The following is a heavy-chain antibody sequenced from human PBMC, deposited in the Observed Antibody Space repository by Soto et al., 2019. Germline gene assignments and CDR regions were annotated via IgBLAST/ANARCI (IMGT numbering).Heavy chain of an antibody. CDR2: INPSGGAT. CDR1: GFPFSHYY. CDR3: ASGRRDVI. J-gene: IGHJ4*02. Sequence: QVQLVQSGAEVKRPGASVKISCKASGFPFSHYYRLWVRQAPGQGLEWMGKINPSGGATTYAKNCEVRLPVTSDTSSSTVYMEIIGLTPDDTAVYYCASGRRDVIWGQGDQVTVSS. V-gene: IGHV1-46*01.